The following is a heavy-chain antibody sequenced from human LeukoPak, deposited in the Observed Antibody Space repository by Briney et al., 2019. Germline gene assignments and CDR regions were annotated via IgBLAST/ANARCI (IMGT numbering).Heavy chain of an antibody. D-gene: IGHD3-22*01. Sequence: SETLSLTCTVSGGSISSSSYYWGWIRQPPGTGLEWIGSIYYSGSTYYNPSLKSRVTISVDTSKNQFSLRLSSVTAADTAVYYCARTYYYDSSGYYYQGWFDPWGQGTLVTVSS. CDR3: ARTYYYDSSGYYYQGWFDP. J-gene: IGHJ5*02. CDR2: IYYSGST. CDR1: GGSISSSSYY. V-gene: IGHV4-39*07.